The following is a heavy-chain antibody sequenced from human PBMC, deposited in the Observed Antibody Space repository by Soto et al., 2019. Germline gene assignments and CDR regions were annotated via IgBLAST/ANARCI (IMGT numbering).Heavy chain of an antibody. CDR1: GGTFSGYV. CDR2: FVPLFGTT. Sequence: QLVQSGSEVKKPGSSVKVSCQASGGTFSGYVVTWVRQAPVQGLEWMGEFVPLFGTTNYAQRFSGRITITAEESTSTAYMELRTLRSDDPAVYYCATPGLGVSRPTYFDNWGQGTLVTVSS. V-gene: IGHV1-69*01. D-gene: IGHD1-1*01. J-gene: IGHJ4*02. CDR3: ATPGLGVSRPTYFDN.